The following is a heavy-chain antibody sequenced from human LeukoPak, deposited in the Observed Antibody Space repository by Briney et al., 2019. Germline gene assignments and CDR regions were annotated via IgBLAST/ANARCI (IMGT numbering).Heavy chain of an antibody. V-gene: IGHV4-34*01. CDR1: GGSFSGYY. J-gene: IGHJ3*02. D-gene: IGHD3-16*01. Sequence: SETLSLTCAVSGGSFSGYYWTWIRQPPGKGLEWIGEINHSGSANYNPSLKSRVTISLDTSKKQFSLKLSSVTAADTAVYYCAREGGGMNAFDIWGQGTMVTVSS. CDR3: AREGGGMNAFDI. CDR2: INHSGSA.